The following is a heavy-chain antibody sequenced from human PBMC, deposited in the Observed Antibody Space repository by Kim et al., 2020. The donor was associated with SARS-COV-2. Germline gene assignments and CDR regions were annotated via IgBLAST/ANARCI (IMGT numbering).Heavy chain of an antibody. D-gene: IGHD6-13*01. CDR2: IYTSGST. Sequence: SETLSLTCTVSGGSISSYYWSWIRQPAGKGLEWIGRIYTSGSTNYNPSLKSRVTMSVDTSKNQFSLKLSSVTAADTAVYYCARDRAPIAAAGTRFDPWGQGTLVTVSS. J-gene: IGHJ5*02. CDR3: ARDRAPIAAAGTRFDP. V-gene: IGHV4-4*07. CDR1: GGSISSYY.